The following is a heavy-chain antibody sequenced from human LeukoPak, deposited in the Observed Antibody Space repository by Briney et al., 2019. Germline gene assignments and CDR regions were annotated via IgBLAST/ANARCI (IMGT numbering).Heavy chain of an antibody. CDR2: IYGSGVSI. Sequence: GGSVSLSCLASGFTFKNYVMKWVRQAPGEGLEWLSTIYGSGVSISYADSVKGRFTLSRDNSNNTLYLQMNSLRAEDTAMYYCAKDLGWELPAEAYWGQGILVTVSS. V-gene: IGHV3-23*01. D-gene: IGHD1-26*01. CDR1: GFTFKNYV. J-gene: IGHJ4*02. CDR3: AKDLGWELPAEAY.